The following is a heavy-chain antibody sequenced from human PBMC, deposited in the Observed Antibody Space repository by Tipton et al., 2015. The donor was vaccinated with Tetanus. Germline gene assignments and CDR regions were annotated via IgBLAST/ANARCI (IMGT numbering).Heavy chain of an antibody. J-gene: IGHJ3*01. CDR1: GGSISNANYL. D-gene: IGHD2-15*01. Sequence: TLSLTCTVSGGSISNANYLWSWVRQSPGKGLEWIAYIFYDGSAYYNPSLKGRVTMSVDTSKNQFSLRLSSVTAADTAVYYCAREVISADGAYGFDLWGLGTMVTVSS. CDR3: AREVISADGAYGFDL. V-gene: IGHV4-30-4*08. CDR2: IFYDGSA.